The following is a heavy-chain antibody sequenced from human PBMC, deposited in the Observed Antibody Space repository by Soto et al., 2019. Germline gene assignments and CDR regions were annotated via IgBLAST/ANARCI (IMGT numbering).Heavy chain of an antibody. J-gene: IGHJ6*02. CDR2: IYYSGST. CDR1: GGSISSYY. CDR3: ARAGGYYYYYGMDV. D-gene: IGHD2-15*01. V-gene: IGHV4-59*01. Sequence: ETLSLTCTVSGGSISSYYWSWIRQPPGKGLEWIGYIYYSGSTNYNPSLKSRVTISVDTSKNQFSLKLSSVTAADTAVYYCARAGGYYYYYGMDVWGQGTTVTVSS.